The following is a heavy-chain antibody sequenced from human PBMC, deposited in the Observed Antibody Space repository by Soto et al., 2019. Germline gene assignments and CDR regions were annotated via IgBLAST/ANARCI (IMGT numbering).Heavy chain of an antibody. V-gene: IGHV4-4*02. CDR3: SCSEATGLDS. Sequence: QVQLQESGPGLVKPSGTLSLTCTVSGGSMTSSNWWNWVRQSPGKGLEWIGEAHHSGRTHYNPSHKSRVTISADKSKIQFCLKLSSVTAADTAVSYWSCSEATGLDSWGQGTLVTVSS. D-gene: IGHD1-26*01. J-gene: IGHJ4*02. CDR1: GGSMTSSNW. CDR2: AHHSGRT.